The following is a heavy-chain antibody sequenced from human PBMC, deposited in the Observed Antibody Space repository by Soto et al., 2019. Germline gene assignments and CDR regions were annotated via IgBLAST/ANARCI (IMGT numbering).Heavy chain of an antibody. CDR3: EKDRGGGGYDYVWGGYNCFYP. J-gene: IGHJ5*02. CDR2: ISGSGGST. D-gene: IGHD3-16*01. CDR1: GFTFSSYA. V-gene: IGHV3-23*01. Sequence: EVQLLESGGGLVQPGGSLRLSCAASGFTFSSYAMSWVRQAPGKGLEWVSAISGSGGSTYYADSVKGRFTISRDNSNNTLYLQMNSLRAEYTAVYYCEKDRGGGGYDYVWGGYNCFYPWCQGTLVTVCS.